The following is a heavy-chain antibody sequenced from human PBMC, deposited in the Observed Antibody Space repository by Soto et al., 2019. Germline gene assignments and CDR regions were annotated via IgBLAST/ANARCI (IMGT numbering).Heavy chain of an antibody. Sequence: GESLKISCKGAGYSFTSYWIGWVRQMPGKGLEWMGIIYPGDSGTRYSPSFQGQVTISADKSISTAYLQWSSLKASDTAMYYCARPLHSGSYWGGAFDIWGQGTMVTVSS. CDR2: IYPGDSGT. CDR1: GYSFTSYW. V-gene: IGHV5-51*01. CDR3: ARPLHSGSYWGGAFDI. D-gene: IGHD1-26*01. J-gene: IGHJ3*02.